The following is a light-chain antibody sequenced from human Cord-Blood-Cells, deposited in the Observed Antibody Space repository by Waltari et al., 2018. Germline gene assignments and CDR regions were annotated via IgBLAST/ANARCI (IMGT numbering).Light chain of an antibody. V-gene: IGKV1-39*01. Sequence: DIQMTQSPSSPPASVGGRVTITCRASQSISSYLNWYQQKPGKAPKLLIYPASSLHSGVPSRFSGSGSGTDFTLTISSLQPEDFATYYCQQSYSTPRTFGQGTKVEIK. J-gene: IGKJ1*01. CDR1: QSISSY. CDR3: QQSYSTPRT. CDR2: PAS.